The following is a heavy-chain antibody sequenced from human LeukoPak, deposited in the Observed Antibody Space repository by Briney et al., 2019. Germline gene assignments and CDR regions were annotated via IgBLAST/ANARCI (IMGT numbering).Heavy chain of an antibody. D-gene: IGHD3-10*01. CDR1: GGSFSGYY. J-gene: IGHJ4*02. CDR3: AESCYYGSGSYSPDQYY. V-gene: IGHV4-34*01. CDR2: INHSGST. Sequence: SETLSLTCAVYGGSFSGYYWSWIRQPPGKGLEWIGEINHSGSTNYNPSLKSRVTISVDTSKNQFSLKLSSVTAADTAVYYCAESCYYGSGSYSPDQYYWGQGTLVTVSS.